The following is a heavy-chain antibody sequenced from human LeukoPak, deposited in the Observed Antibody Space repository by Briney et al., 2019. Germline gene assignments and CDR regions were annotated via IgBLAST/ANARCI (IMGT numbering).Heavy chain of an antibody. Sequence: GGSLRLSCAASGFTFSSYSMNWVRQAPGKGLEWVANIKQDGSEKYYVDSVKGRFTISRDNAKNSLYLQMNSLRAEDTAVYYCARVAAAAFYDAFDIWGQGTMVTVSS. CDR3: ARVAAAAFYDAFDI. J-gene: IGHJ3*02. CDR2: IKQDGSEK. CDR1: GFTFSSYS. D-gene: IGHD6-13*01. V-gene: IGHV3-7*01.